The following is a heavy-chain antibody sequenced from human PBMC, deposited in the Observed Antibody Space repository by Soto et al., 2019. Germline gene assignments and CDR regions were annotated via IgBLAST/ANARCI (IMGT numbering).Heavy chain of an antibody. CDR2: ISGSGGST. Sequence: EVQLLESGGGLVQPGGSLRLSCAASGFTFSSYAMSWVRQAPGKGLEWVSAISGSGGSTYYADSVKGRFTISRDNSKNTLYLQMNSLRAEDTAVYYCATRIVVVVAATRIDYWGQGTLVTVSS. V-gene: IGHV3-23*01. CDR1: GFTFSSYA. D-gene: IGHD2-15*01. CDR3: ATRIVVVVAATRIDY. J-gene: IGHJ4*02.